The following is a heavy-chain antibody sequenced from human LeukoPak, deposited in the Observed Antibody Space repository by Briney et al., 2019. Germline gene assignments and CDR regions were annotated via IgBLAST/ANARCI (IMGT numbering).Heavy chain of an antibody. J-gene: IGHJ6*02. CDR2: IIPIFGTG. CDR3: ARTIYYDSSGYFEENYYGMDV. CDR1: GGTFSSYA. V-gene: IGHV1-69*01. Sequence: SVKVSCKASGGTFSSYAISWVRQAPGQGLEWMGGIIPIFGTGNYAQKFQGRVTITADESTSTAYMELSSLRSEDTAVYYCARTIYYDSSGYFEENYYGMDVWGQGTTVTVSS. D-gene: IGHD3-22*01.